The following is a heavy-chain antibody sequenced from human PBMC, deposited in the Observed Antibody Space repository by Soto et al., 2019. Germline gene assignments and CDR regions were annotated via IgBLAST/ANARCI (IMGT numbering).Heavy chain of an antibody. CDR1: YDSISNFY. D-gene: IGHD1-1*01. Sequence: PSETLSLTCTVSYDSISNFYWGWIRQPPGKRLEFVGYIFYTGNTNYNPSLESRVTISVDMSKNQLSLKMSSVTAADTAVYYCARLYPIGYNWNYFDNWGQGVMVTVTS. V-gene: IGHV4-59*01. CDR3: ARLYPIGYNWNYFDN. J-gene: IGHJ4*02. CDR2: IFYTGNT.